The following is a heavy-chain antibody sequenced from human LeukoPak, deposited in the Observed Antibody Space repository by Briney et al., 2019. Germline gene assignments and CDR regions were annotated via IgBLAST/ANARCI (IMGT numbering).Heavy chain of an antibody. CDR1: GFTFSSYA. J-gene: IGHJ4*02. Sequence: GGSLRLSCAASGFTFSSYAMSWVRQAPGKGLEWVSAISGSGGSTYYAASVKVRFTITRENSKSTLYLQMNSLRAEDTAVYYCAKEGTLPLGFWDNFDYWGQGTLVTVSS. D-gene: IGHD3-16*01. CDR3: AKEGTLPLGFWDNFDY. V-gene: IGHV3-23*01. CDR2: ISGSGGST.